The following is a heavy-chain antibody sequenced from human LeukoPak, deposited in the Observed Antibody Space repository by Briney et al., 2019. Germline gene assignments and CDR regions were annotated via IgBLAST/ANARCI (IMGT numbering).Heavy chain of an antibody. D-gene: IGHD3-10*01. V-gene: IGHV6-1*01. J-gene: IGHJ4*02. Sequence: SQTLSLTCAISGDSVSSNSAAWNWIRQSPSRGLEWLGRTYYRSKWYNDYAVSVKSRITINPDTSKNQFSLQLNSVTPEDTAVYYCARGQRSVWRFGFYYFDYWGQGTPVTVSS. CDR2: TYYRSKWYN. CDR1: GDSVSSNSAA. CDR3: ARGQRSVWRFGFYYFDY.